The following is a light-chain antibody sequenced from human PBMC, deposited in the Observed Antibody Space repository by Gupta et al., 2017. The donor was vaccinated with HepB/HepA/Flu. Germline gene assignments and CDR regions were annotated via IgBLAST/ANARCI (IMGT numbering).Light chain of an antibody. CDR2: GAS. V-gene: IGKV3-15*01. CDR3: QHYNSWPGN. Sequence: EILLTQSPDTLSVSPGERATLSCRASQSVSSNLACYQQKPGQAPSLLIYGASTRGTGCQARFSGSGSWTEFTLTISSLQAEDFAVDFCQHYNSWPGNFGEGTKLEIK. CDR1: QSVSSN. J-gene: IGKJ2*02.